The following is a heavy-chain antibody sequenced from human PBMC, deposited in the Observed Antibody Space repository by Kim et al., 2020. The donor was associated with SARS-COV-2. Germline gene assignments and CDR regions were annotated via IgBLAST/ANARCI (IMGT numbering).Heavy chain of an antibody. V-gene: IGHV4-39*01. D-gene: IGHD1-1*01. CDR3: ARQGRTLGGMDV. Sequence: SETLSLTCTVSGGSISSSSYYWGWIRQPPGKGLEWIGSIYYSGSTYYNPSLKSRVTISVDTSKNQFSLKLSSVTAADTAVYYCARQGRTLGGMDVWGQGT. CDR1: GGSISSSSYY. J-gene: IGHJ6*02. CDR2: IYYSGST.